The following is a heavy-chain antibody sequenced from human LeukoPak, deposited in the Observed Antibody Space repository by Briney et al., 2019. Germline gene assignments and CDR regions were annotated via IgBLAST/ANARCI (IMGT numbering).Heavy chain of an antibody. Sequence: SETLSLTCTVSGASISSYYWSWIRQPPGKGLEWIGSIYYSGSTSYNPSLESRITVSVDTSKNQFSLKLTSVTAADTAVYYCARHGGVGAASWFDPWGQGTLVTVSS. D-gene: IGHD1-26*01. V-gene: IGHV4-59*04. CDR2: IYYSGST. CDR1: GASISSYY. CDR3: ARHGGVGAASWFDP. J-gene: IGHJ5*02.